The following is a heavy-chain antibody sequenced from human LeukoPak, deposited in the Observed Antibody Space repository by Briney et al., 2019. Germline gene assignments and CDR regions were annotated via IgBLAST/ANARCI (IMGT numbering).Heavy chain of an antibody. V-gene: IGHV4-4*07. Sequence: SETLSLTCTVSGGSISSYYWSWIRQPAGKGLEWIGRIYTSGSTNYNPSLKSRVTMSVDTSKNQFSLKLSSVTAADTALYYCARTPYDSSGYMYYFDYWGQGTLVTVSS. D-gene: IGHD3-22*01. J-gene: IGHJ4*02. CDR3: ARTPYDSSGYMYYFDY. CDR2: IYTSGST. CDR1: GGSISSYY.